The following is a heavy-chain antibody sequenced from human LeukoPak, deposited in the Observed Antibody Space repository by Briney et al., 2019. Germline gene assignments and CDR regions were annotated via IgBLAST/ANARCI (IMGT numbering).Heavy chain of an antibody. V-gene: IGHV4-34*01. J-gene: IGHJ6*03. D-gene: IGHD3-3*01. CDR3: ARARITIFGVVILNYYYYMDV. Sequence: SETLSLTCAVYGRSFSGYYWSWIRQPPGKGLEWIGEINHSGSTNYNPSLKSRVTISVDTSKSQFSLKLSSVTAADTAVYYCARARITIFGVVILNYYYYMDVWGKGTTVTVSS. CDR2: INHSGST. CDR1: GRSFSGYY.